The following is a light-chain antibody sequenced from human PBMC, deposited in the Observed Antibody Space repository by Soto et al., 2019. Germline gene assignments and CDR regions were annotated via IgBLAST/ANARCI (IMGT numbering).Light chain of an antibody. CDR3: QQYAYSPIT. CDR1: QSIARSY. J-gene: IGKJ5*01. V-gene: IGKV3-20*01. Sequence: EVVLTQSPGTLSLSLGERATLSCRASQSIARSYLAWYQQKPGQAPRLLIYDASTRATGIPDRFSGSGSGTDFTLTISRLEPEDFAVFYCQQYAYSPITFGQGTRLEI. CDR2: DAS.